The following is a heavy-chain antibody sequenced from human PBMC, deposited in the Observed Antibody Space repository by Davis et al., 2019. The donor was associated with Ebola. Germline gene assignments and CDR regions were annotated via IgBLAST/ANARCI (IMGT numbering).Heavy chain of an antibody. CDR3: ARAGSYRPYYFDY. Sequence: PSETLSLTCGVYGGSFSGYYGSWIRQPPGKGLEWVGEINHSGSTNYNPSLKSRVTVSVDTSKNQFSLIPSSVTAADTAVYYCARAGSYRPYYFDYWGQGILVTVSS. V-gene: IGHV4-34*01. J-gene: IGHJ4*02. D-gene: IGHD3-16*02. CDR2: INHSGST. CDR1: GGSFSGYY.